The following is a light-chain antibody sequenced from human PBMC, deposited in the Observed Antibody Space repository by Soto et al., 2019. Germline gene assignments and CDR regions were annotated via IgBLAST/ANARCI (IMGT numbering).Light chain of an antibody. CDR3: QRGT. CDR1: QSVSSN. CDR2: GAS. V-gene: IGKV3-15*01. Sequence: EIGMTQSPATLSVSPRERATLSCRASQSVSSNLAWYQQKPGQAPRLLIYGASTRATGIPARFSGSGSGTEFTLTISSLQSEDFAVYYCQRGTFGPGTKVDIK. J-gene: IGKJ3*01.